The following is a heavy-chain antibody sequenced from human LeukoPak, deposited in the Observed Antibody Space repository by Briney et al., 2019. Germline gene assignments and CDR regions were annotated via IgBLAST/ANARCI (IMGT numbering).Heavy chain of an antibody. J-gene: IGHJ4*02. D-gene: IGHD5-24*01. V-gene: IGHV3-11*01. CDR1: GFTFSDYY. Sequence: GGSLRLSCAASGFTFSDYYMSWIRQAPGKGLEWVSYISSGSTIYYADSVKGRFTISRDNAKNSLYLQMNSLRAEDTAVYYCARDSIDGYNPPDYWGQGTLVTVSS. CDR3: ARDSIDGYNPPDY. CDR2: ISSGSTI.